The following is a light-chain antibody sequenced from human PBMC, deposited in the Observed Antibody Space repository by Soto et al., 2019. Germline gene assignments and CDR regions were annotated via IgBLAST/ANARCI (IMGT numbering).Light chain of an antibody. CDR1: SSDVGYYNY. J-gene: IGLJ3*02. V-gene: IGLV2-8*01. CDR2: EVT. Sequence: QSVLTQPPSASGSPGQSVTISCTGTSSDVGYYNYVSWYQQHPGKAPKLMIYEVTKRPSGVPDRFSGSKSGNTASLTVSGLQAEDEAHYYCASYAGINNWFGGGTQLTVL. CDR3: ASYAGINNW.